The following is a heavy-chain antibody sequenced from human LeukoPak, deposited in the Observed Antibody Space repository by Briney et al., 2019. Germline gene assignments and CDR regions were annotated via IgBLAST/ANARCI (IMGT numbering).Heavy chain of an antibody. J-gene: IGHJ4*02. V-gene: IGHV3-7*01. CDR2: INQDGSEK. D-gene: IGHD5-24*01. CDR3: ARERDGRFFDY. CDR1: GLTFRSFW. Sequence: GGSLRLSCAVSGLTFRSFWMSWVRQAPGKGLEWVANINQDGSEKYFVDSVRGRFTISRDNSKNSLHLQMNTLRAEDTAVYYCARERDGRFFDYWGQGTPVTVSS.